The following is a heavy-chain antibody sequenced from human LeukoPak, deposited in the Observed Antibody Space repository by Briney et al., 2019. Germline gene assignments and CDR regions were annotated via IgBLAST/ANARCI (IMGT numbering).Heavy chain of an antibody. CDR3: ARGRVVGATTDY. D-gene: IGHD1-26*01. Sequence: PGGSLRLSCAASGFTFSSYSMNWVRQAPGKGLEWVSSISSSSSYIYYADSVKGRFTISRDNAKNSLYLQMNSLRAEDTAVYYCARGRVVGATTDYWGQGTLVTVSS. CDR1: GFTFSSYS. CDR2: ISSSSSYI. J-gene: IGHJ4*02. V-gene: IGHV3-21*01.